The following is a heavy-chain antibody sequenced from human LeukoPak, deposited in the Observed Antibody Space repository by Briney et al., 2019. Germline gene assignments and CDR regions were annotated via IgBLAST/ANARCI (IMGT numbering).Heavy chain of an antibody. CDR2: IYSGGST. V-gene: IGHV3-53*01. CDR3: ARGTLTYYDFWSGGYNWFDP. D-gene: IGHD3-3*01. J-gene: IGHJ5*02. CDR1: GFTFSSNY. Sequence: PGGXLRLSCAAPGFTFSSNYMSWVRQAPGKGLEWVSVIYSGGSTYYADSVTGRFTISRDNSKNTLYLQMNSLRAEDTAVYYCARGTLTYYDFWSGGYNWFDPWGQGTLVTVSS.